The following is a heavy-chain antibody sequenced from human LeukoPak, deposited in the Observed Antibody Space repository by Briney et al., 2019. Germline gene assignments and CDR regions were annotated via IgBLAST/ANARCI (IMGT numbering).Heavy chain of an antibody. Sequence: GGSLRLSCAASGFTFSNYWIHWVRNAPGKGLVWVSRIDNAGSITTYADSVKGRFTISKDNAKNTVYLQMNSLRAEDTAVYYCVSFYETYWGRGTLVTVSS. V-gene: IGHV3-74*03. D-gene: IGHD2/OR15-2a*01. CDR1: GFTFSNYW. CDR3: VSFYETY. CDR2: IDNAGSIT. J-gene: IGHJ4*02.